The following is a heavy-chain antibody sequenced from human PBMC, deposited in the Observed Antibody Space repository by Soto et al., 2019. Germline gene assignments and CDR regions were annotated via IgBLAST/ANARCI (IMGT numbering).Heavy chain of an antibody. D-gene: IGHD4-4*01. Sequence: QVQMVQSGAEVKKPGSSVKVSCKASGGTFSSYAIRWVRQAPGQGLEWMGGIIPIFGTADYAQKFQGRVTITADESTSAAYMELSSLRSQDTAVYYCARDGGVYDYSPFDYWGQGTLVTVSS. CDR1: GGTFSSYA. CDR2: IIPIFGTA. CDR3: ARDGGVYDYSPFDY. V-gene: IGHV1-69*12. J-gene: IGHJ4*02.